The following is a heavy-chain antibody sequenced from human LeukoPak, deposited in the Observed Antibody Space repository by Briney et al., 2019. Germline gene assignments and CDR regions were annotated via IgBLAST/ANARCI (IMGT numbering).Heavy chain of an antibody. D-gene: IGHD1-26*01. J-gene: IGHJ4*02. Sequence: PGGPVRLPCRASGFTFSSYWMLWVRQAPGKGLVWFSRINSDGSSTSYADSVHGRFTTSTVNAKNTLYLQMNSLRAEDTAVYYCARGAAIVGATTVHYWGQGTLVTVSS. V-gene: IGHV3-74*01. CDR3: ARGAAIVGATTVHY. CDR1: GFTFSSYW. CDR2: INSDGSST.